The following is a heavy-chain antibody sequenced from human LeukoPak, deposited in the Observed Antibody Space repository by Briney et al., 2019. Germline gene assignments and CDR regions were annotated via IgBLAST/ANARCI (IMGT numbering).Heavy chain of an antibody. CDR3: ARDRDRTGTFDY. V-gene: IGHV3-30-3*01. CDR2: ISYDGSNK. J-gene: IGHJ4*02. CDR1: GFTFDDYA. Sequence: GGSLRLSCAASGFTFDDYAIHWVRQAPGKGLEWVAVISYDGSNKYYADSVKGRFTISRDNSKNTLYLQMNSLRAEDTAVYYCARDRDRTGTFDYWGQGTLVTVSS.